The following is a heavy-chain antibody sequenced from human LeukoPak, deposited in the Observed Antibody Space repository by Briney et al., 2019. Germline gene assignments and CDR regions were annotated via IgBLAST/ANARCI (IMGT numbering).Heavy chain of an antibody. D-gene: IGHD4-17*01. CDR2: INPNSGGT. Sequence: GASVKVSCKASGYTFTGYYMHWVRQAPRQGLEWMGWINPNSGGTNYAQKFQGRVTMTRDTSISTAYMELSRLRSDDTAVYYCARVGSRDLYGDYGSFAFDIWGQGTMVTVSS. CDR3: ARVGSRDLYGDYGSFAFDI. CDR1: GYTFTGYY. V-gene: IGHV1-2*02. J-gene: IGHJ3*02.